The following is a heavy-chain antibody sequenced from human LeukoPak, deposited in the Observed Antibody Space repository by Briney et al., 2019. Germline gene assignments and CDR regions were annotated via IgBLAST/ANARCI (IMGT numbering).Heavy chain of an antibody. V-gene: IGHV3-21*01. J-gene: IGHJ4*02. CDR3: ARDQKQWLVPDY. CDR2: ISSSSSYM. CDR1: GFTFSNYG. D-gene: IGHD6-19*01. Sequence: PGGSLIPSCEASGFTFSNYGMNWVRQAPGKGLEWVSSISSSSSYMYYADSVKGRFTISRDNAKNSLYLQMNSLRAEDTAVYYCARDQKQWLVPDYWGQGTLVTVSS.